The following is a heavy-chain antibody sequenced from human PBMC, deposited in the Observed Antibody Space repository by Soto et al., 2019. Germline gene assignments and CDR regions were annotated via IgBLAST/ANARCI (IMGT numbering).Heavy chain of an antibody. CDR2: MKPISNSR. V-gene: IGHV1-8*01. J-gene: IGHJ3*02. Sequence: QAQLVQSGAEVKRPGASVKVSCKASGLTFPSGDVEWVRQTTGQGLEGMGWMKPISNSRGYTQNFQGRVTMTSNSPTSTAYMELSSLRSEETAIYYCARYRTIAPMAFDIWGQGTLVTVSS. CDR3: ARYRTIAPMAFDI. CDR1: GLTFPSGD. D-gene: IGHD3-9*01.